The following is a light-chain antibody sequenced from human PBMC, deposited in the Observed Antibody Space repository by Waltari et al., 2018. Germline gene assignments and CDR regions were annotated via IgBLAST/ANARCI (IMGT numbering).Light chain of an antibody. Sequence: EIVMTQAPATLSVSPGERATLSCRASQSVRSNLAWYQQQAGQAPRLLIYGASTRATGIPARFSGSGSGTEFTLTLRSLQSEDFAVYYCQQYNNWPPYITFGQGTKVEIK. CDR2: GAS. J-gene: IGKJ1*01. CDR1: QSVRSN. CDR3: QQYNNWPPYIT. V-gene: IGKV3-15*01.